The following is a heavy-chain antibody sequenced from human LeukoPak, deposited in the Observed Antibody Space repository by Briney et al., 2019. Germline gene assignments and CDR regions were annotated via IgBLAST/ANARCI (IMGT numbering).Heavy chain of an antibody. D-gene: IGHD2-2*02. CDR2: ISGSGGST. CDR1: GFTFSSYA. CDR3: ARLIVVVPAAIWIFDY. J-gene: IGHJ4*02. V-gene: IGHV3-23*01. Sequence: GGSLRLSCAASGFTFSSYAMSWVRQAPGKGLEWVSAISGSGGSTYYADSVKGRFTISRDNSKNTLYLQMKSLRAEDTAVYYCARLIVVVPAAIWIFDYWGQGTLVTVSS.